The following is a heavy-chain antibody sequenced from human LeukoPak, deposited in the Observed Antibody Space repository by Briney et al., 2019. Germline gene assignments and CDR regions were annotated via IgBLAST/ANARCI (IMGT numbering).Heavy chain of an antibody. J-gene: IGHJ4*02. CDR2: ISSSSSTI. CDR3: ARGFGELFY. V-gene: IGHV3-48*02. D-gene: IGHD3-10*01. CDR1: GFTFSTNS. Sequence: GGSLRLSCAASGFTFSTNSINWVRQAPGKGLEWVSYISSSSSTIYYADSVKGRFTISRDNAKNPLYLQMNSLRDEDTAVYSCARGFGELFYWGQGTLVTVSS.